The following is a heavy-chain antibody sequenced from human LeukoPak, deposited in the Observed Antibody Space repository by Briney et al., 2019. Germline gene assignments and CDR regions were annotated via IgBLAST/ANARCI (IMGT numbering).Heavy chain of an antibody. CDR2: INPNSGGT. V-gene: IGHV1-2*02. Sequence: ASVKVSCKASGYTFTGYYMHWVRQAPGQGLEWMGWINPNSGGTNYAQKFQGRVTMTRDTSIGTAYMELSRLRSDDTAVYYCARVGPGTVVTGNYDYWGQGTLVTVSS. CDR3: ARVGPGTVVTGNYDY. J-gene: IGHJ4*02. D-gene: IGHD4-23*01. CDR1: GYTFTGYY.